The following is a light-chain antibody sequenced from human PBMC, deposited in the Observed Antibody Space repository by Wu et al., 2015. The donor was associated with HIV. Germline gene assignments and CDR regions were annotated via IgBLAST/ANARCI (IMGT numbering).Light chain of an antibody. Sequence: DILLTQSPGTLPLSPGERATLSCRASQSVDNYLAWYHQKPGQAPRLLIYGASNRATGTPARFTGSGSGTEFTLTISSLLPEDSAVYYCQQYNYWPPLTFGGGTKVEIE. CDR2: GAS. CDR1: QSVDNY. CDR3: QQYNYWPPLT. J-gene: IGKJ4*01. V-gene: IGKV3-15*01.